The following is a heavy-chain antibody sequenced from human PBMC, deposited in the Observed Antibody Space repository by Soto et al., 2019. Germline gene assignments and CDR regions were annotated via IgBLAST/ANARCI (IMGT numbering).Heavy chain of an antibody. D-gene: IGHD6-6*01. CDR2: ISYDGSNK. CDR1: GFTFSSYG. V-gene: IGHV3-30*03. Sequence: GGSLRLSCAASGFTFSSYGMHWVRQAPGKGLEWVAVISYDGSNKYYADSVKGRFTISRDNSKNTLYLQMNSLRAEDTAVYYCVIAARGYWGQGTLVTVSS. J-gene: IGHJ4*02. CDR3: VIAARGY.